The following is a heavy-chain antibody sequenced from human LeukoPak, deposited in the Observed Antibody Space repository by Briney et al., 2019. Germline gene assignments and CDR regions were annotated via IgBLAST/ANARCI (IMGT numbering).Heavy chain of an antibody. V-gene: IGHV1-24*01. CDR3: ATSGSFRQSDAFDI. D-gene: IGHD1-26*01. Sequence: ASVKVSCKASGYTLTELSMHWVRQAPGKGLEWMGGFDPEDGETIYAQKFQGRVTMTEDTSTDTAYMELSSLRSEDTAVYYCATSGSFRQSDAFDIWGQGTMVTVSS. CDR1: GYTLTELS. J-gene: IGHJ3*02. CDR2: FDPEDGET.